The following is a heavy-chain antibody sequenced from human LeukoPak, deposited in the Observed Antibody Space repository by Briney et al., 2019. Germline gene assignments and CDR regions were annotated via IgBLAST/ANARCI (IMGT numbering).Heavy chain of an antibody. J-gene: IGHJ5*02. V-gene: IGHV3-74*01. CDR3: VKSDWFDP. CDR1: GFTFSSYG. CDR2: IKSDGSST. Sequence: GRSLRLSCAASGFTFSSYGMHWVRQAPGKGLVWVSRIKSDGSSTSYADSVKGRFTISRDNAKNTLYLQMNSLRAEDTAVYYCVKSDWFDPWGQGTLVTVSS.